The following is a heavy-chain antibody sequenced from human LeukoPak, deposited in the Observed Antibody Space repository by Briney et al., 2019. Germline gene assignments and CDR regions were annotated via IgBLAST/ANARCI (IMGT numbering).Heavy chain of an antibody. CDR2: INHSGST. CDR1: GGSFSGYY. CDR3: ARGVPWLLLRRFDY. Sequence: SETLSPTCAVYGGSFSGYYWSWIRQPPGKGLEWIGEINHSGSTNYNPSLKSRVTISVDTSKNQFSLKLSSVTAADTAVYYCARGVPWLLLRRFDYWGQGALVTVSS. V-gene: IGHV4-34*01. D-gene: IGHD3-22*01. J-gene: IGHJ4*02.